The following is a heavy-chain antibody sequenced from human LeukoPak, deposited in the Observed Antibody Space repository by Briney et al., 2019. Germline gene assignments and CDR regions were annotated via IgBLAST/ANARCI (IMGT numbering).Heavy chain of an antibody. Sequence: PGRSLRLSSAASGFTFSSYAMHWVRQAPGKGLEWVAVIWYDGSNKYYADSVKGRFTISRDNSKNTLYLQMNSLRAEDTAVYYCARDPLYYYDSSGYHYYGMDVWGQGTTVTVSS. CDR2: IWYDGSNK. CDR1: GFTFSSYA. J-gene: IGHJ6*02. V-gene: IGHV3-33*08. CDR3: ARDPLYYYDSSGYHYYGMDV. D-gene: IGHD3-22*01.